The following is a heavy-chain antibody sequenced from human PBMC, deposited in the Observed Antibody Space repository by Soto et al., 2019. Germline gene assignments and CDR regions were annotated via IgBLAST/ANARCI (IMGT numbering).Heavy chain of an antibody. Sequence: SETLSLTCTVSGGSISSYYWSWIRQPPGKGLEWIGYIYYSGSTNYNPSLKSRVTISVDPSKNQFSLKVSSLTAAATAVYYCARDADILTGYDAVDIWGQGTMVTV. CDR2: IYYSGST. V-gene: IGHV4-59*01. D-gene: IGHD3-9*01. CDR3: ARDADILTGYDAVDI. J-gene: IGHJ3*02. CDR1: GGSISSYY.